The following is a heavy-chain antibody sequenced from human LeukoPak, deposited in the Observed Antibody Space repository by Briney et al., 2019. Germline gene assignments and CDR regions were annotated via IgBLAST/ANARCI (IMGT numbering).Heavy chain of an antibody. CDR3: ARVSTRYYYGMDV. Sequence: GGSLRLSCAASGFTVSSNYMSWVRQAPGKGLEWVSVIYSGGSTYYADSVKGRFTISRDNSKNTLYLQMNCLRAEDTAVYYCARVSTRYYYGMDVWGQGTTVTVSS. CDR1: GFTVSSNY. J-gene: IGHJ6*02. CDR2: IYSGGST. V-gene: IGHV3-53*01.